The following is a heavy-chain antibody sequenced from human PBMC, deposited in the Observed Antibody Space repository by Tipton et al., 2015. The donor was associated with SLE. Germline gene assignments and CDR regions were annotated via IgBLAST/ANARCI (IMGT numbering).Heavy chain of an antibody. D-gene: IGHD6-19*01. CDR3: ARSRIAVHAFDI. CDR1: GFTVSSNY. J-gene: IGHJ3*02. CDR2: IYSGGST. V-gene: IGHV3-66*01. Sequence: AVSGFTVSSNYMSWVRQAPGKGLEWVSVIYSGGSTYYADSVKGRFTISRDNSKNTLYLQMNSLRAEDTAVYYCARSRIAVHAFDIWGQGTMVTVSS.